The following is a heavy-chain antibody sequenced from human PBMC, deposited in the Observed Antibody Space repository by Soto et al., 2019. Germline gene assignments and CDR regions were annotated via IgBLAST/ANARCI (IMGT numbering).Heavy chain of an antibody. Sequence: SLRLSCAASGFTFSSYEMNWVRQAPGKGLEWVSYISSSGSTIYYADSVKGRFTISRDNAKNSLYLQMNSLRAEDTAVYYCARGVSVVAPAAQDDYWGQGTLVTVSS. CDR2: ISSSGSTI. D-gene: IGHD2-2*01. V-gene: IGHV3-48*03. CDR3: ARGVSVVAPAAQDDY. J-gene: IGHJ4*02. CDR1: GFTFSSYE.